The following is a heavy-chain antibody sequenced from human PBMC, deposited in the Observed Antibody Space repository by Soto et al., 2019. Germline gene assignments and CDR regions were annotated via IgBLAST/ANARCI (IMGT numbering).Heavy chain of an antibody. D-gene: IGHD6-19*01. CDR3: AKDSSSIAVAGTVMGY. CDR1: GFTFSSYA. Sequence: EVQLLESGGGLVQPGGSLRLSCAASGFTFSSYAMSWVHQAPGKGLEWVSAISGSGGSTYYADSVKGRFTISRDNSKNTLYLQMNSLRAEDTAVYYCAKDSSSIAVAGTVMGYWGQGTLVTVSS. CDR2: ISGSGGST. J-gene: IGHJ4*02. V-gene: IGHV3-23*01.